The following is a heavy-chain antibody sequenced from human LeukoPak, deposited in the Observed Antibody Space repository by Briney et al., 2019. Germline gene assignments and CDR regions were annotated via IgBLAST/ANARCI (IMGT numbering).Heavy chain of an antibody. CDR3: ARHNGFDRGYYYYMDV. V-gene: IGHV4-4*07. J-gene: IGHJ6*03. CDR2: VYTSGIT. CDR1: GGFINSYY. Sequence: PSETLSLTCTVSGGFINSYYWSWIRQPAGKGLEWIGRVYTSGITNYNPSLKSRITMSVDTSKNQFSLKLTSVTAADTAVYYCARHNGFDRGYYYYMDVWGKATPVTVSS. D-gene: IGHD3-9*01.